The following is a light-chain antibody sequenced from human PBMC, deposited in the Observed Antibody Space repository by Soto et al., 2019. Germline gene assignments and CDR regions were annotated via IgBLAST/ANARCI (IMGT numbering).Light chain of an antibody. Sequence: QSVLTQPPSASGSPGQSVTISCTGSNNDVGGYNFVSWYQQRPGKAPKLLIYEVSKRPSGVPDRFSGSKSGNTASLTVSGLQAEDEADYYCSSYAGNNNLLFGGGTQLTVL. CDR1: NNDVGGYNF. CDR2: EVS. CDR3: SSYAGNNNLL. J-gene: IGLJ2*01. V-gene: IGLV2-8*01.